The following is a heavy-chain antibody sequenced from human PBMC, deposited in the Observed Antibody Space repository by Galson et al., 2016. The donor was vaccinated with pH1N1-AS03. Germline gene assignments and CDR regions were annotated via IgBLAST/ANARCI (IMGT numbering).Heavy chain of an antibody. D-gene: IGHD3-22*01. Sequence: PALVKPTQTLTLTCSFSGFSLSTGGVHVAWIRQPPGKALEWLALIFWDGETRYRPSLTSRLTITKDTSKNDVVLTITNMDPVDTATYYCARSTHDNEGLDFWGQGTPVTVSS. V-gene: IGHV2-5*02. CDR2: IFWDGET. CDR1: GFSLSTGGVH. J-gene: IGHJ4*02. CDR3: ARSTHDNEGLDF.